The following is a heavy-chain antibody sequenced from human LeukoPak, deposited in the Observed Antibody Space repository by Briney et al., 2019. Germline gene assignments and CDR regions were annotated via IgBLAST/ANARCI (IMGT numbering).Heavy chain of an antibody. J-gene: IGHJ6*02. CDR2: INPNSGDT. CDR1: GYSFTGYF. V-gene: IGHV1-2*02. D-gene: IGHD3-16*01. CDR3: ARRFYYAMDV. Sequence: GASVKVSCKASGYSFTGYFMQRVRQAPGQGLEWMGWINPNSGDTNYAQKFQGRVTMTRDNSISTAYMELSRLRSDDAAVYYCARRFYYAMDVWGQGTTVTVSS.